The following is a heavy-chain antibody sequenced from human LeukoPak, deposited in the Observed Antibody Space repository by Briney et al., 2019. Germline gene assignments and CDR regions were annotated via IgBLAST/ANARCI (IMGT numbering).Heavy chain of an antibody. CDR2: IYYIGST. J-gene: IGHJ4*02. D-gene: IGHD3-10*01. CDR3: ARDSSWFYFDY. Sequence: PSQTLSLTCTVSGGSISSGDYYWSWIRQPPGKGLEWIGYIYYIGSTYYNPSLKSRVNISVDTSKKQFSLKLSSVTAADTAVYYCARDSSWFYFDYWGQGTLVTVSS. CDR1: GGSISSGDYY. V-gene: IGHV4-30-4*08.